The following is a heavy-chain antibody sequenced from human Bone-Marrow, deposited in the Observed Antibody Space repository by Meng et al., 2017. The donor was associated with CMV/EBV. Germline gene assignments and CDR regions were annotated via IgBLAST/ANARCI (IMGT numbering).Heavy chain of an antibody. Sequence: GGSLRLSCAASGFTFSNAWMSWVRQAPGKGLEWVGRIKSKTDGGTTDYAAPVKGRFTISRDDSKNTLYLQMNSLKTEDTAVYYCTTAPGIQFRELLDGSDYWGQGTLVTVSS. CDR2: IKSKTDGGTT. D-gene: IGHD3-10*01. CDR1: GFTFSNAW. V-gene: IGHV3-15*01. J-gene: IGHJ4*02. CDR3: TTAPGIQFRELLDGSDY.